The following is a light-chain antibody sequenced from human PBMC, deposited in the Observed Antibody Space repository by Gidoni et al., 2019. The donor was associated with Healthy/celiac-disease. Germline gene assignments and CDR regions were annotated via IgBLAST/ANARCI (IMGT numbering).Light chain of an antibody. J-gene: IGKJ5*01. V-gene: IGKV3-11*01. CDR3: QQRSNWPPT. CDR1: QRVSSY. CDR2: DAA. Sequence: DIVLTQSPATLSLSPGERATVSCRARQRVSSYLAWSQQKPGQAPRLLIYDAANRATGIPARFSGSGSGAAFTLTISSLEPEDFAVYYCQQRSNWPPTFGQGTRLEIK.